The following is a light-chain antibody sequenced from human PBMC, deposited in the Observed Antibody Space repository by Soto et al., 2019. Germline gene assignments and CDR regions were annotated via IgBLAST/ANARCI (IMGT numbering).Light chain of an antibody. CDR3: QQSHNTRIT. Sequence: DIQVTQTPSALAASVGGRGTITCRASQSISSYLNWYQQKPGKAPKLLIYAASTLQSGVPSRFTGSGSGTDFTLSISSLQPDDSATYYCQQSHNTRITFGQGTRPEIK. V-gene: IGKV1-39*01. J-gene: IGKJ5*01. CDR2: AAS. CDR1: QSISSY.